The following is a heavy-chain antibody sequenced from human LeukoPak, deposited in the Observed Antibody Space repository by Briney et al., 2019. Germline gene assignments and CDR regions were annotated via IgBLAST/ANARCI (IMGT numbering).Heavy chain of an antibody. J-gene: IGHJ4*02. CDR2: IYYSGST. CDR1: GGSISSYY. CDR3: ARHSTAMATGY. Sequence: SETLSLTCTVSGGSISSYYWSWIRQPPGKGLEWIGYIYYSGSTNYNPSLKSRVTISVDTSKNQFSLKLSSVTAADTAVYYCARHSTAMATGYWGQGTLVTVSS. V-gene: IGHV4-59*08. D-gene: IGHD5-18*01.